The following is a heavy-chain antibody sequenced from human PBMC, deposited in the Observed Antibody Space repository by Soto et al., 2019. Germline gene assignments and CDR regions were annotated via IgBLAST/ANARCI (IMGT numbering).Heavy chain of an antibody. V-gene: IGHV3-7*03. J-gene: IGHJ4*02. Sequence: GGSLRLSCAASGFTFSSYWMSWVRQAPGKGLEWVANIKQDGSEKYYVDSVKGRFTISRDNAKNSLYLQMNSLRAEDTAVYYCARTTCLVAAAGPFDYWGQGTLVTASS. CDR3: ARTTCLVAAAGPFDY. D-gene: IGHD6-13*01. CDR2: IKQDGSEK. CDR1: GFTFSSYW.